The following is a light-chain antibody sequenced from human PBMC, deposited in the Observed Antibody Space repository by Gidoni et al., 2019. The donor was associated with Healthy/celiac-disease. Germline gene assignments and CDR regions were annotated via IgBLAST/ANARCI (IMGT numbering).Light chain of an antibody. V-gene: IGKV2-28*01. Sequence: DIVMTHSPLSLPVTPGDTASISCRPSQSLLHTNGYNYLDWYLQKPGKSPQLLIYLGSTRASGVPYRFSGSGSGTDFTLKISRVEAEDVGVYYCMQAIKTPRTFGQGTKVEIK. CDR2: LGS. CDR3: MQAIKTPRT. J-gene: IGKJ1*01. CDR1: QSLLHTNGYNY.